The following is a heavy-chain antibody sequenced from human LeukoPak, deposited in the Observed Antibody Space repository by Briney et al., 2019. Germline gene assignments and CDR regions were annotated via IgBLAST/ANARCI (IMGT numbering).Heavy chain of an antibody. CDR2: ISGSGGTT. D-gene: IGHD5-18*01. Sequence: GGSLRLSCAASTFTFSSYAMSWVRQAPGKGLEWVSAISGSGGTTYYADSVKGRFTISRDNSKNTLYLQMNSLRAEDTAVYYCAKVLAEEYSFGYPFDYWGQGTLVTVSS. J-gene: IGHJ4*02. CDR3: AKVLAEEYSFGYPFDY. CDR1: TFTFSSYA. V-gene: IGHV3-23*01.